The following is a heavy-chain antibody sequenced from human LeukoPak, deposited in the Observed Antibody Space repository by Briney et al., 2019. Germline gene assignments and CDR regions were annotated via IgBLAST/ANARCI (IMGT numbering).Heavy chain of an antibody. CDR3: ARDVGPPRGYCSSTSCFSPLFDP. J-gene: IGHJ5*02. D-gene: IGHD2-2*01. CDR2: IYHSGST. CDR1: GYSISSGYY. Sequence: SETLSLTRAVSGYSISSGYYWGWIRQPPGQGLEWIGSIYHSGSTYYNPSLKSRVTISVDTFKNQFSLKLSSVTAADTAVYYCARDVGPPRGYCSSTSCFSPLFDPWGQGTLVTVSS. V-gene: IGHV4-38-2*02.